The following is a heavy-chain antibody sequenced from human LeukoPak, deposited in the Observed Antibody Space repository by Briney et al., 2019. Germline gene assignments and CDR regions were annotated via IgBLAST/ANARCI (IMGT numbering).Heavy chain of an antibody. CDR1: GFTFSSYA. CDR3: AKDKKYSSGWYYFDY. D-gene: IGHD6-19*01. CDR2: ISGSGGST. J-gene: IGHJ4*02. Sequence: GGSLRLSCAASGFTFSSYAMSWVRQAPGKGLEWVSAISGSGGSTYYADSVKGRFTISRDNSKNTLYLQMNSLSAEDTAVYYCAKDKKYSSGWYYFDYWGQGTLVTVSS. V-gene: IGHV3-23*01.